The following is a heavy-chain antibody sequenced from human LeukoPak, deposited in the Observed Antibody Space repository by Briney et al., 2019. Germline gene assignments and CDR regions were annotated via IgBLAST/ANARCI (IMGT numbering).Heavy chain of an antibody. J-gene: IGHJ4*02. V-gene: IGHV1-8*01. Sequence: ASVKVSCKASGYIFTNYDINWVRQATGQGLEWMGWMNPNSGNTGFAQKFQGRFTMTRNTSKSTAYMELTSLTSEDWAVYYCARARGYSYGYSDYWGQGTLVTVSS. D-gene: IGHD5-18*01. CDR1: GYIFTNYD. CDR3: ARARGYSYGYSDY. CDR2: MNPNSGNT.